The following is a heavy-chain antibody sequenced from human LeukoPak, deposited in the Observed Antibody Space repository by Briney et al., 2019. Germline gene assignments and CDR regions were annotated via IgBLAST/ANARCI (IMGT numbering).Heavy chain of an antibody. V-gene: IGHV1-69*06. D-gene: IGHD6-13*01. CDR1: GGTFNSYA. Sequence: ASVKVSCKASGGTFNSYAISWVRQAPGQGLEWMGGIIPIFGTTNYARKFRGRVTLTADKSTSTAYMELSSLRSEDTAVYYCALNGGVTVAMDPWAAAGIFDYWGQGTLVTVSS. CDR2: IIPIFGTT. J-gene: IGHJ4*02. CDR3: ALNGGVTVAMDPWAAAGIFDY.